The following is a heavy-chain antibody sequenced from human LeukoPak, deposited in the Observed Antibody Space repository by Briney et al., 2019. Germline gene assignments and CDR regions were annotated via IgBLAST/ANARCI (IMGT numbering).Heavy chain of an antibody. D-gene: IGHD3-22*01. CDR1: GFTFDDYG. V-gene: IGHV3-20*04. Sequence: PGGSLRLSCAASGFTFDDYGMSWVRQAPGKGLEWVSGINWNGGSTGYADSVKGRFTISGDNAKNSLYLQMNSLRAEDTALYYCARTAPSYYYDSSGYYMDVWGKGTTVTVSS. J-gene: IGHJ6*03. CDR2: INWNGGST. CDR3: ARTAPSYYYDSSGYYMDV.